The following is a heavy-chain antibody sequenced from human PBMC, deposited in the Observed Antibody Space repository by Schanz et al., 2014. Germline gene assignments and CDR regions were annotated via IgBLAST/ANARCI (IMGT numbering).Heavy chain of an antibody. Sequence: EVHLVESGGGLVKRGGSLRLSCEASGFTFITYTMNWVRQAPGKGLEWVSSISSSSSYIYYADSVKGRFTISRDNSKNTLYLQMNTLRTEDTAVYYCAKDPSHGDYDYYFDYWGQGTLVTVSS. CDR2: ISSSSSYI. J-gene: IGHJ4*02. CDR1: GFTFITYT. D-gene: IGHD3-22*01. CDR3: AKDPSHGDYDYYFDY. V-gene: IGHV3-21*01.